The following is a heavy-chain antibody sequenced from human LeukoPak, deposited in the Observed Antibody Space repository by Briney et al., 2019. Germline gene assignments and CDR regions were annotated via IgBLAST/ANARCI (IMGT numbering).Heavy chain of an antibody. V-gene: IGHV5-51*01. D-gene: IGHD3-22*01. J-gene: IGHJ4*02. CDR1: GYSFTSYW. CDR3: ARQPRLYYDSSGYYLPDY. Sequence: GESRKISCKGSGYSFTSYWIGWVRQMPGKGLEWMGIIYPGDSDTRYSPSFQGQVTISADKSISTAYLQWSSLKASDTAMYYCARQPRLYYDSSGYYLPDYWGQGTLVTVSS. CDR2: IYPGDSDT.